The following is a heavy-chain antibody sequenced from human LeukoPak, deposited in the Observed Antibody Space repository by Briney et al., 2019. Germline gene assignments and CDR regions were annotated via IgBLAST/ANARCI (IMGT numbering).Heavy chain of an antibody. CDR3: ATRRDAYPIDY. CDR1: GYSFTTNW. J-gene: IGHJ4*02. V-gene: IGHV5-51*01. CDR2: TYPADSDA. Sequence: GESLKISCRGSGYSFTTNWIGWVRQMPGKGLEWVGITYPADSDARYSPSFRGHVTISADKSISTAYLQWSSLKASATALYFCATRRDAYPIDYWGQGTLITVSS. D-gene: IGHD5-24*01.